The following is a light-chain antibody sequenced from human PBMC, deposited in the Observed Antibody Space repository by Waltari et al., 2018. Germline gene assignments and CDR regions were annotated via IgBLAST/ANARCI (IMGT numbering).Light chain of an antibody. V-gene: IGKV3D-11*02. CDR2: DVF. Sequence: EIVLTQSPATLSFSPGDRATLSCRASHSVDTSLAWYQQKLGQAPRLLIYDVFYRATGIPARFSGRGSGTDFTLTISSLEPEDFALYFCQQRRDWQITFGQGTRLEIK. J-gene: IGKJ5*01. CDR1: HSVDTS. CDR3: QQRRDWQIT.